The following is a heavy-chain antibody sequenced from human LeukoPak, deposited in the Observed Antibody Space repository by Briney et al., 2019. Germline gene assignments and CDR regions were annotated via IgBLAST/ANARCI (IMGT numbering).Heavy chain of an antibody. CDR2: IYYSGST. CDR1: GGSISYYY. V-gene: IGHV4-59*08. Sequence: PSETLSLTCAVSGGSISYYYGSWIRQSPGKGLEWIGYIYYSGSTNYNPSLKSRVTISVDTSKNQFSLKLSSVTAADTAVYYCASLGLDSSGYYDFDYWGQGTLLTVSS. J-gene: IGHJ4*02. D-gene: IGHD3-22*01. CDR3: ASLGLDSSGYYDFDY.